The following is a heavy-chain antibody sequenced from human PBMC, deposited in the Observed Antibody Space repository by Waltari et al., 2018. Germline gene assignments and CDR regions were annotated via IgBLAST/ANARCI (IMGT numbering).Heavy chain of an antibody. Sequence: QVQLVQSGAEVKKPGASVKVSCKASEYTFTSSYMHWVRQAPGQGLEWMGIINPSGGSTSHPQNVQGGVTMTRERSTSTAYMELGSLRSYDTAVYYCAREPPVLRNSIVGATGHKAPRGHNFDYWGQGTLVTVSS. J-gene: IGHJ4*02. D-gene: IGHD1-26*01. V-gene: IGHV1-46*01. CDR1: EYTFTSSY. CDR3: AREPPVLRNSIVGATGHKAPRGHNFDY. CDR2: INPSGGST.